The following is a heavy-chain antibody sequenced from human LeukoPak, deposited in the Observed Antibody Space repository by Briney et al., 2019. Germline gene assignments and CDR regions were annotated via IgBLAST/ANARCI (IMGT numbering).Heavy chain of an antibody. Sequence: GASVKVSCKASGYSFITYGINWVLQAPGQGLEWMGWINTDTGNPTYAQGFTGRFVFSLDTSVSTAYLQISSLTAEDTAMYFCARESGGSPGGYWGQGTLVTVSS. V-gene: IGHV7-4-1*02. J-gene: IGHJ4*02. D-gene: IGHD2-15*01. CDR3: ARESGGSPGGY. CDR2: INTDTGNP. CDR1: GYSFITYG.